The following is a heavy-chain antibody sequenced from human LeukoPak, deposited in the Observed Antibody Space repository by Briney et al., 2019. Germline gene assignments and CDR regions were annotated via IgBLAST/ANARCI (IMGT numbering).Heavy chain of an antibody. CDR1: GYTLTAYY. CDR3: ARGYCSGGTCYLVENWLDP. Sequence: ASVKVSCKASGYTLTAYYIYWVRQAPGQGLEWMGRMNPNSGGTDYAQNFQGWVTMTRDTAISTAYMELSRLRSDDTAVYYCARGYCSGGTCYLVENWLDPWGQGTLVTVSS. D-gene: IGHD2-15*01. V-gene: IGHV1-2*04. J-gene: IGHJ5*02. CDR2: MNPNSGGT.